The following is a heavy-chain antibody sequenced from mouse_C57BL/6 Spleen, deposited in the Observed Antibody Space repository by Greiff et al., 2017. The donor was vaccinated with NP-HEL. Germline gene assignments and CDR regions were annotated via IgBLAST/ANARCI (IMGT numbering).Heavy chain of an antibody. J-gene: IGHJ1*03. CDR3: AREGFYYGSSFDV. V-gene: IGHV1-80*01. CDR1: GYAFSSYW. CDR2: IYPGDGDT. D-gene: IGHD1-1*01. Sequence: VKLQESGAELVKPGASVKISCKASGYAFSSYWMNWVKQRPGKGLEWIGQIYPGDGDTNYNGKFKGKATLTADKSSSTAYMQLSSLTSEDSAVYFCAREGFYYGSSFDVWGTGTTVTVSS.